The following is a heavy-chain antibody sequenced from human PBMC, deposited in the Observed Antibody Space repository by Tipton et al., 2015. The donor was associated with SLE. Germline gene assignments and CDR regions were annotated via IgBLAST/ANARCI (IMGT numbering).Heavy chain of an antibody. CDR3: ARVARDGYKSGFDY. V-gene: IGHV4-39*07. Sequence: TLSLTCTVSGDSISSSSYYWGWIRQPPGKGLEWIGSLYYGGTTYYNPSLKSRVTISVGTSKNQFSLKLNSVTAADTAVYYCARVARDGYKSGFDYWGQGTLVTVSS. CDR2: LYYGGTT. J-gene: IGHJ4*02. CDR1: GDSISSSSYY. D-gene: IGHD5-24*01.